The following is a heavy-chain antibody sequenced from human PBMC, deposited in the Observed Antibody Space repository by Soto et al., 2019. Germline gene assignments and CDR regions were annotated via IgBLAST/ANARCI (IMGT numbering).Heavy chain of an antibody. J-gene: IGHJ4*02. CDR1: GFTFSSYA. Sequence: EVQLLESGGGLVQPGGSLRLSCAASGFTFSSYAMSWVRQAPGKGLEWVAAISGSGGSTYYADSVKGRFTISRDNSKNTLYLQMNSLRAEDTAVYYCAKDLYGSGSPYDYWGQGTLVTVSS. CDR3: AKDLYGSGSPYDY. D-gene: IGHD3-10*01. V-gene: IGHV3-23*01. CDR2: ISGSGGST.